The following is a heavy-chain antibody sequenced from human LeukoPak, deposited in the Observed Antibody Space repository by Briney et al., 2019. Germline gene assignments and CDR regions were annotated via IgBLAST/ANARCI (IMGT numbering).Heavy chain of an antibody. CDR1: GGSISSYY. V-gene: IGHV4-4*07. D-gene: IGHD2-15*01. CDR3: ARSHCSGGSCLNWFDP. J-gene: IGHJ5*02. CDR2: IYTSGST. Sequence: SETLSLTCTVSGGSISSYYWSWIRQPAGKGLEWIGRIYTSGSTNYNPSLKSRVTMSVDTSKNQFSLKLTSVTAADTAVYYCARSHCSGGSCLNWFDPWGLGTLVTVSS.